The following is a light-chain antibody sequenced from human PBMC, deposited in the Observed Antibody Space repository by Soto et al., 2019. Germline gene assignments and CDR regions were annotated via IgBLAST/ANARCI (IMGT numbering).Light chain of an antibody. V-gene: IGKV3-20*01. Sequence: EIVLTQSPGTLSLSPGERATLSCRASQSISSSYLAWYQQKPGQAPRLLIYGASSRATGIPDRISGSGSGTDFTLTISRLEAEDCAEYYCQPYGSSPWTFGQGTKVEIK. CDR3: QPYGSSPWT. CDR2: GAS. J-gene: IGKJ1*01. CDR1: QSISSSY.